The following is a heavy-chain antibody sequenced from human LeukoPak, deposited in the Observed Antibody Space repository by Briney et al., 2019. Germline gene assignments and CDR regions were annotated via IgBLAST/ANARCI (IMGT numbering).Heavy chain of an antibody. D-gene: IGHD2-21*02. V-gene: IGHV4-4*09. Sequence: SETLSLTCSVSGASISSDYWCWIRQPPGKGLEWIGNIYSSETTKYNPSLRSRATISGDTSKNQFSLKLSSVTAADTAVYYCARHFPYCGGDCPYYYMDVWGKGTTVTVSS. J-gene: IGHJ6*03. CDR3: ARHFPYCGGDCPYYYMDV. CDR1: GASISSDY. CDR2: IYSSETT.